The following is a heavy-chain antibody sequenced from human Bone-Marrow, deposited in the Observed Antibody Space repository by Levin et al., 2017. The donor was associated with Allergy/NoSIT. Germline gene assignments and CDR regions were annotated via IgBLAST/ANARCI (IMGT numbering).Heavy chain of an antibody. CDR3: ARFLGYCSSTSCYRNWFDP. D-gene: IGHD2-2*01. J-gene: IGHJ5*02. CDR1: GYSFTSYW. CDR2: IYPGDSDT. Sequence: GGSLRLSCKGSGYSFTSYWIGWVRQMPGKGLEWMGIIYPGDSDTRYSPSFQGQVTISADKSISTAYLQWSSLKASDTAMYYCARFLGYCSSTSCYRNWFDPWGQGTLVTVSS. V-gene: IGHV5-51*01.